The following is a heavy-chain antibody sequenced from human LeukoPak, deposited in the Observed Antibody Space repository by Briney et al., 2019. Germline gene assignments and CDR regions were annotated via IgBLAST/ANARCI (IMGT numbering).Heavy chain of an antibody. CDR3: ARDLGVVVAADYFDY. D-gene: IGHD2-15*01. CDR1: GYTFTSYG. J-gene: IGHJ4*02. Sequence: ASVKASCKASGYTFTSYGISWVRQAPGQGLEWMGWISAYNGNTNYAQKLQGRVTMTTDTSTSTAYMELRSLRSDDTAVYYCARDLGVVVAADYFDYWGQGTLVTVSS. V-gene: IGHV1-18*04. CDR2: ISAYNGNT.